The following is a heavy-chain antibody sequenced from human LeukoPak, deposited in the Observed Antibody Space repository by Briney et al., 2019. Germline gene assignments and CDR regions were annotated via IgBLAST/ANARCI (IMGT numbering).Heavy chain of an antibody. CDR2: IYPGDSDT. D-gene: IGHD2-2*01. CDR3: ARHVVVPAAPYYYYMDV. Sequence: PGESLKISCKGSGYSFTSYWIGWVRQMPGKGLEWMGIIYPGDSDTRYSPSFQGQVTISADKSISTAYLQWSSLKASDTAMYYCARHVVVPAAPYYYYMDVWGKGTTVTVSS. V-gene: IGHV5-51*01. J-gene: IGHJ6*03. CDR1: GYSFTSYW.